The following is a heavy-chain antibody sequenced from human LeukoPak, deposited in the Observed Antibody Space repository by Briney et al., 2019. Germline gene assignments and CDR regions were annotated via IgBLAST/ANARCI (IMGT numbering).Heavy chain of an antibody. CDR1: GFTFSSYG. Sequence: PGGSLRLSCAASGFTFSSYGLHWVRQAPGKGLEWVAVISYDGSNKYYADSVKGRFTISRDNSKSTLYLQMNSLRSEDTAVYYCAKDTASTVTTNPLGAFDIWGQGTMVTVSS. V-gene: IGHV3-30*18. CDR2: ISYDGSNK. J-gene: IGHJ3*02. CDR3: AKDTASTVTTNPLGAFDI. D-gene: IGHD4-17*01.